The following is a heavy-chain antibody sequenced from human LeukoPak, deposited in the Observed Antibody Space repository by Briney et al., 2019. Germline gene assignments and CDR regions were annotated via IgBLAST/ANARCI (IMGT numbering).Heavy chain of an antibody. V-gene: IGHV1-2*02. CDR3: ARDLGPNNALDY. CDR2: INPNSGGT. CDR1: GYTFTVYY. J-gene: IGHJ4*02. D-gene: IGHD3-16*01. Sequence: ASVKVSCKASGYTFTVYYMHWVRQAPGQGLEWMGWINPNSGGTNYAQKFQGRVTMTRDTSISTAYMELSRLRSDDTAVYYCARDLGPNNALDYWGQGTLITVSS.